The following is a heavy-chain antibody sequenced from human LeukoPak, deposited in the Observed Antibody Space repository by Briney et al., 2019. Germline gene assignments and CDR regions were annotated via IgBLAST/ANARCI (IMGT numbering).Heavy chain of an antibody. D-gene: IGHD5-18*01. Sequence: PSETLSLTCTVSGGSISSSSYYWGWIRQPPGKGLEWIGSIYYSGSIYYNPSLKSRVTISVDTSKNQFSLKLSSVTAADTAVYYCARGLDTAMVEPHYFDYWGQGTLVTVSS. CDR2: IYYSGSI. CDR3: ARGLDTAMVEPHYFDY. CDR1: GGSISSSSYY. J-gene: IGHJ4*02. V-gene: IGHV4-39*07.